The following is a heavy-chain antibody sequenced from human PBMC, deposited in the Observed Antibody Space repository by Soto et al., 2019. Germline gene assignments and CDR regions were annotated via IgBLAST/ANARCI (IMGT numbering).Heavy chain of an antibody. CDR2: ISGSGGDT. Sequence: EVYLLESGGGLVQPGGSPRLSCVVSGFTFSSYDMTWVRQAPGKGLEWISGISGSGGDTFCADSVKGRFTISRDNSKNTLYLQMNYLRAEDTAIYYCARGEWTYDYWGQGTLLTVSS. CDR3: ARGEWTYDY. D-gene: IGHD3-3*01. CDR1: GFTFSSYD. J-gene: IGHJ4*02. V-gene: IGHV3-23*01.